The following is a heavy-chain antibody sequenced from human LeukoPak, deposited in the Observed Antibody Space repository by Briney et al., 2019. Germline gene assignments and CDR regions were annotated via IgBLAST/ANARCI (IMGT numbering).Heavy chain of an antibody. D-gene: IGHD2-15*01. CDR3: AREGFCRGGNCPVAY. Sequence: ASVKVSCKAPGYTFTSYGISWVRQAPGQGLEWMGWINPTSGGTNYAQKFQGRVSMTRDTSISTAYMELSRLRSDDTALYYCAREGFCRGGNCPVAYWGQGTLVTVSS. J-gene: IGHJ4*02. CDR2: INPTSGGT. V-gene: IGHV1-2*02. CDR1: GYTFTSYG.